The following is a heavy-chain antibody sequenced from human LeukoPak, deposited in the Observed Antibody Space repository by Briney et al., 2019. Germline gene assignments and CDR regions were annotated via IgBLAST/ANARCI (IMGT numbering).Heavy chain of an antibody. CDR3: AKDRARIAARPDWYFDL. CDR2: IWYDGSTK. D-gene: IGHD6-6*01. J-gene: IGHJ2*01. V-gene: IGHV3-33*06. Sequence: GRSLRLSCAASGFTFSSYGMHWVRQAPGKGLYWVAVIWYDGSTKYYGDSVKGRFTVSRENTKNTLYLQMNSLRAEDTAVYYCAKDRARIAARPDWYFDLWGRGTLVTVSS. CDR1: GFTFSSYG.